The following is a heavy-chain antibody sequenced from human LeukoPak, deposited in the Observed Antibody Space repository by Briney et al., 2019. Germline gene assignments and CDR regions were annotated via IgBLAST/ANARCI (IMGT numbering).Heavy chain of an antibody. CDR1: RFIFSNYW. J-gene: IGHJ4*02. CDR2: IKQDGSEK. D-gene: IGHD2-2*01. CDR3: AKDGRYCSSTSCYLHYFDY. Sequence: GGSLRLSCAASRFIFSNYWMSWVRQAPGKGLERVANIKQDGSEKYYVDSVKGRFTISRDNSKNTLYLQMNSLRAEDTAVYYCAKDGRYCSSTSCYLHYFDYWGQGTLVTVSS. V-gene: IGHV3-7*01.